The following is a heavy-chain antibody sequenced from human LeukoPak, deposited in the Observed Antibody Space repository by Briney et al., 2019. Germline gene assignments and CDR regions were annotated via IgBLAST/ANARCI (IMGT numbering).Heavy chain of an antibody. CDR2: INHSGST. CDR1: GGSFSGYY. J-gene: IGHJ6*03. Sequence: PETLSLTCAVYGGSFSGYYWSWIRQPPGKGLEWNGEINHSGSTNYNPSLKSRVTISVDTSKNQFSLKLSSVTAADTAVYYCARLSSSSGQRPKYYYYYMDVWGKGTTVTVSS. CDR3: ARLSSSSGQRPKYYYYYMDV. D-gene: IGHD6-6*01. V-gene: IGHV4-34*01.